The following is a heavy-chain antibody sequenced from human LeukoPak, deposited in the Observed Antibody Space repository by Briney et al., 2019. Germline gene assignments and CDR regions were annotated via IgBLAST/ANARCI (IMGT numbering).Heavy chain of an antibody. Sequence: PSETLSLTCTVSGYSISSGYYWGWIRQPPGKGLEWIGSIYHSGSTYYNPSLKSRVTISVDTSKNQFSLKLSSVTAADTAVYYCARRYDILTGRSSPFWYWGQGTLVTVSS. CDR3: ARRYDILTGRSSPFWY. CDR1: GYSISSGYY. V-gene: IGHV4-38-2*02. CDR2: IYHSGST. D-gene: IGHD3-9*01. J-gene: IGHJ4*02.